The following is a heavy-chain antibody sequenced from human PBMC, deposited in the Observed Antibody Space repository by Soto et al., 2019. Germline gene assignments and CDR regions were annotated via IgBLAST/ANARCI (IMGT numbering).Heavy chain of an antibody. CDR2: ITAGGDP. CDR1: GFTFSSND. CDR3: ATSIAAPTTWYFEL. Sequence: EVQLVESGGGLVQPGGSLRLSCAASGFTFSSNDMHWVRQVTGESLEWVSTITAGGDPYYPDSVKGRFTISRDNVKTSLYLQLNSLRAGDTAVYYCATSIAAPTTWYFELWGRGTLVTVSS. V-gene: IGHV3-13*05. D-gene: IGHD6-13*01. J-gene: IGHJ2*01.